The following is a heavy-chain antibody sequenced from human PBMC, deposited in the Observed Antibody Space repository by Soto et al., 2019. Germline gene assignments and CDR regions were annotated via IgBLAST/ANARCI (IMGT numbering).Heavy chain of an antibody. CDR3: VRSPGDFRYGMDV. D-gene: IGHD2-21*02. CDR1: GYSFTDYY. CDR2: INPSTGVT. V-gene: IGHV1-2*04. J-gene: IGHJ6*02. Sequence: QVQLVPSGAEVKKPGASVKVSCKASGYSFTDYYMHWVRQAPGQGPEWLGWINPSTGVTHFAQKFQGWVTMTRDTSISTAYMELSRLTSDDTAVYYCVRSPGDFRYGMDVWGQGTTVTVSS.